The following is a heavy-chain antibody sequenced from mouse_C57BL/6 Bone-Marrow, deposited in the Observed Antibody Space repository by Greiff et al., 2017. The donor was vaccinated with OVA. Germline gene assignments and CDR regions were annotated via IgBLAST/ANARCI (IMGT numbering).Heavy chain of an antibody. V-gene: IGHV2-2*01. J-gene: IGHJ3*01. D-gene: IGHD1-1*01. CDR3: ARERDYYGSVWFAY. CDR2: IWSGGST. CDR1: GFSLTSYG. Sequence: VMLVESGPGLVQPSQSLSITCTVSGFSLTSYGVHWVRQSPGKGLEWLGVIWSGGSTDYNAAFISRLSISKDNSKSQVFFKMNSLQADDTAIYYCARERDYYGSVWFAYWGQGTLVTVSA.